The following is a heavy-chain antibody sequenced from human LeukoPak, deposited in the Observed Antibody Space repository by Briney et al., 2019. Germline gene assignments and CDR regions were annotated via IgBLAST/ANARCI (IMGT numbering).Heavy chain of an antibody. D-gene: IGHD3-10*01. V-gene: IGHV4-4*07. Sequence: PSETLSLTCTVSGGSISSYYWSWIRQPAGKGLEWIGRIYTSGSTNYNPSLKSRVTISVDTSKNQFSLKLSSVTAADTAVYYCARGRGGGSGSYYPVRFDYWGQGTLVTVSS. J-gene: IGHJ4*02. CDR3: ARGRGGGSGSYYPVRFDY. CDR2: IYTSGST. CDR1: GGSISSYY.